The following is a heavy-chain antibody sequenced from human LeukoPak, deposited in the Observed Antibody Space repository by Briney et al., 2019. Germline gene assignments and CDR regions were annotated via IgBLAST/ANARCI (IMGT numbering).Heavy chain of an antibody. CDR3: AKVIAHLSYAMDV. V-gene: IGHV3-9*01. J-gene: IGHJ6*02. CDR2: ISRDSRVT. D-gene: IGHD2-15*01. Sequence: GRSLRLSCAASGFTFDDYAMHWVRQPPGKGLEWVAGISRDSRVTGYADSVKGRFTISRDSGEKLVYLQMNSLRTEDTALYYCAKVIAHLSYAMDVWGQGTTVTVSS. CDR1: GFTFDDYA.